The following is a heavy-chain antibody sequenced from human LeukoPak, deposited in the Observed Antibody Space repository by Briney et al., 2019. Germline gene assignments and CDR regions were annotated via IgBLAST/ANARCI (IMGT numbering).Heavy chain of an antibody. CDR3: ARGGDGYYYDSGFDY. CDR2: IYYSGST. CDR1: GGSISSGSHY. V-gene: IGHV4-39*07. Sequence: PSETLSLTCTVSGGSISSGSHYWGWIRQPPGTGLEWIGSIYYSGSTYYNPSLKSRVTISVDTSKNQFSLKLSSVTAADTAVYYCARGGDGYYYDSGFDYWGQGTLVTVSS. D-gene: IGHD3-22*01. J-gene: IGHJ4*02.